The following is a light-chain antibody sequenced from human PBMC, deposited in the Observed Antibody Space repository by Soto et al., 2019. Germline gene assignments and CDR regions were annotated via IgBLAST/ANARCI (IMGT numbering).Light chain of an antibody. V-gene: IGLV2-14*01. CDR2: EVS. CDR1: SSDIGGYKY. CDR3: SSYTSNSTYV. Sequence: QSALTQPASVSGSPGQSITISCTGTSSDIGGYKYVSWYQQHPGKAPKVIISEVSNRPSGVSNRFSGSKSGNTASLTISGLQAEDEADYYCSSYTSNSTYVFGTGTKVTVL. J-gene: IGLJ1*01.